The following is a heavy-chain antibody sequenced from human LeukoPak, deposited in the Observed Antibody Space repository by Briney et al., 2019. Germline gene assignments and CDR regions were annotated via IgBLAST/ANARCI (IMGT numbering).Heavy chain of an antibody. CDR1: GFTFTSYE. J-gene: IGHJ6*03. CDR2: ISSSGSTT. Sequence: PGGSLRLSCAASGFTFTSYEMNWVRQAPGKGLEWVSYISSSGSTTYYADSIKGRFTISRDNAKNSLYLQMNSLRAEDTAVYYCARSPAGANYYLDVWGKGTTVTISS. V-gene: IGHV3-48*03. D-gene: IGHD1-14*01. CDR3: ARSPAGANYYLDV.